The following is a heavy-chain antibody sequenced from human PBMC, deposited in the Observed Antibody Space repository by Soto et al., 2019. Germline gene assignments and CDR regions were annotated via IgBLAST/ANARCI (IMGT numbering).Heavy chain of an antibody. CDR1: GFTFSSYG. D-gene: IGHD2-15*01. CDR3: AKENFDCSGGSCYYGRFDY. J-gene: IGHJ4*02. V-gene: IGHV3-30*18. CDR2: ISYDGSNK. Sequence: PGGSLRLSCAASGFTFSSYGMHWVRQAPGKGLEWVAVISYDGSNKYYADSVKGRFTISRDNSKNTLYLQMNSLRAEDTAVYYCAKENFDCSGGSCYYGRFDYWGQGTLVTVSS.